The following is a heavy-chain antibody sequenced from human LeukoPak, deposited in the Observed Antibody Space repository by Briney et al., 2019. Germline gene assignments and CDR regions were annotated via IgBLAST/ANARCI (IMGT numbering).Heavy chain of an antibody. CDR2: ISSSGSTI. D-gene: IGHD2-2*01. Sequence: GRSLRLSCAASGFTFNNYAMSWVRQAPGKGLEWVSYISSSGSTIYYADSVKGRFTISRDNAKNSLSLQMNSLRAEDTAVYFCARGRDTVVVPAAVDYWGQGTLVTVSS. CDR3: ARGRDTVVVPAAVDY. J-gene: IGHJ4*02. CDR1: GFTFNNYA. V-gene: IGHV3-48*01.